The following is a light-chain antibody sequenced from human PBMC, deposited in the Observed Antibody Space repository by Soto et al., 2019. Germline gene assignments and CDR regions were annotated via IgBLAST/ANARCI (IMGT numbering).Light chain of an antibody. V-gene: IGKV1-5*03. CDR1: QTISSW. CDR2: KAS. CDR3: QQYNSLWT. Sequence: DIQMTQSPSTLSGSVGDRVTITCRASQTISSWLAWYQQKPGKAPNLLIYKASSLESGVPSRFSGSGSGTEFTLTISSLQPDDFATYYCQQYNSLWTFGQGTKVDIK. J-gene: IGKJ1*01.